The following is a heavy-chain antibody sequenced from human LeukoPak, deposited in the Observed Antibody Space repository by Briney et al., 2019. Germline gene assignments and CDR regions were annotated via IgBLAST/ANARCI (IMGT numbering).Heavy chain of an antibody. CDR1: GYTFTNYG. CDR2: ISPYNGNT. D-gene: IGHD5-18*01. CDR3: ARVTGDTAMRD. V-gene: IGHV1-18*01. J-gene: IGHJ4*02. Sequence: GASVKVSCKASGYTFTNYGITWVRQAPGQGLEWMGWISPYNGNTNYAQKLQGRVSMTTDTSTITAYMELRSLRSDDTAVYYCARVTGDTAMRDWGQGTLVSVSS.